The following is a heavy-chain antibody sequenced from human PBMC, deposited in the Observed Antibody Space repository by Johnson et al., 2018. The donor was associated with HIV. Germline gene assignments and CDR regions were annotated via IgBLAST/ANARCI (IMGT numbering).Heavy chain of an antibody. Sequence: MQLVESGGGVVQPGGSLRLSCAASGITFSSSGMNWVRQAPGKGLEWVSPIGTAGDTYYPGSVKGRFTISRDNSKNTLYLQMNSLRAEDTAVYYCARGDFWSGYPDAFDIWGQGTMVTVSS. CDR2: IGTAGDT. CDR1: GITFSSSG. J-gene: IGHJ3*02. V-gene: IGHV3-NL1*01. CDR3: ARGDFWSGYPDAFDI. D-gene: IGHD3-3*01.